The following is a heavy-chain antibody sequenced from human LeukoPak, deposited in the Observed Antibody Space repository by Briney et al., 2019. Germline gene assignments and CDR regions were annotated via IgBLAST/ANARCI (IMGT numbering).Heavy chain of an antibody. J-gene: IGHJ4*02. CDR3: AREISGGFDY. CDR2: IYHSGST. D-gene: IGHD1-26*01. Sequence: SETLSLTCTVSGYSISSGYYWGWIRQPPGKGLEWIGSIYHSGSTYYNPSLKSRVTISVGTSKNQFSLKLSSVTAADTAVYYCAREISGGFDYWGQGTLVTVSS. CDR1: GYSISSGYY. V-gene: IGHV4-38-2*02.